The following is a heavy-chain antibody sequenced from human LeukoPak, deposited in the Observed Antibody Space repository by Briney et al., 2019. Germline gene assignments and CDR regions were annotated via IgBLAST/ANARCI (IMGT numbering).Heavy chain of an antibody. CDR1: GFTFSSYA. J-gene: IGHJ4*02. CDR3: AKDVTLLGIFYLDY. D-gene: IGHD7-27*01. V-gene: IGHV3-23*01. Sequence: GGSLRLSCAASGFTFSSYAMSWVRQAPGKGLEWVSAISGSGGSTYYADSVKGRFTISRDNSKNTLYLQMNSLRAEDTAVYYCAKDVTLLGIFYLDYWGQGTLVTVSS. CDR2: ISGSGGST.